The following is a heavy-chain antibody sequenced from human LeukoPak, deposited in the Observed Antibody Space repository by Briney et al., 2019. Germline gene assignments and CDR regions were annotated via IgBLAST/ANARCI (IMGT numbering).Heavy chain of an antibody. CDR3: VKDSSVPYGITE. J-gene: IGHJ4*02. CDR1: GFXFSKYA. D-gene: IGHD4-17*01. Sequence: PGGSLRLSCAASGFXFSKYAISWVRQAPGKGLEWVSAISPSDGNTFYADSVKGRFTISRDNSKNTLSLQMNSLRAEDTALYYCVKDSSVPYGITEWGQGTLVTVSS. V-gene: IGHV3-23*01. CDR2: ISPSDGNT.